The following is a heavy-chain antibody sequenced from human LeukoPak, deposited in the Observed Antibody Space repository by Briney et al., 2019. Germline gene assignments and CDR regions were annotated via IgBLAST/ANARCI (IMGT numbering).Heavy chain of an antibody. Sequence: GSLRLSCAASGFTFSSYGMHWVRQAPGKGLEWVAVISYDGSNKYYADSVKGRFTISRDNSKNTLYLQMNSLRAEDTAVYYCAKDGPTSYDILTGYASSYFDYWGQGTLVTVSS. CDR3: AKDGPTSYDILTGYASSYFDY. V-gene: IGHV3-30*18. CDR1: GFTFSSYG. CDR2: ISYDGSNK. J-gene: IGHJ4*02. D-gene: IGHD3-9*01.